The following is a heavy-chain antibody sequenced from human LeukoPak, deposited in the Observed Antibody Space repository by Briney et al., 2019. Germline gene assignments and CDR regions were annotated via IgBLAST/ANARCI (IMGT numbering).Heavy chain of an antibody. CDR2: ISSSGSTI. Sequence: PGGSLRLSCAASGFTFSSYAMSWVRQAPGKGLEWVSYISSSGSTIYYADSVKGRFTISRDNAKNSLYLQMNSLRAEDTAVYYCARDLGGMVTEYYFDYWGQGTLVTVSS. CDR3: ARDLGGMVTEYYFDY. CDR1: GFTFSSYA. D-gene: IGHD5-18*01. J-gene: IGHJ4*02. V-gene: IGHV3-48*04.